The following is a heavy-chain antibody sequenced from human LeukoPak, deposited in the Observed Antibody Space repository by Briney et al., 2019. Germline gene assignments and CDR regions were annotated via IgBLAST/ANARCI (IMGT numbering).Heavy chain of an antibody. J-gene: IGHJ4*02. V-gene: IGHV3-21*01. D-gene: IGHD6-13*01. CDR2: ISSSSYYI. CDR3: ARVTGGSSWYGAADY. CDR1: AFTFSTHT. Sequence: GGSLRLSCAASAFTFSTHTMNWFRQAPGEGLEWVSSISSSSYYIHYADSVKGRFTISRDNAKNSLFLQMNRLRAEDTAMYYCARVTGGSSWYGAADYWGQGTLATVSS.